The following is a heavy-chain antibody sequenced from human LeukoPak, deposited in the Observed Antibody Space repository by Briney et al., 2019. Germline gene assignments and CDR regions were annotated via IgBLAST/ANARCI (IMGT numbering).Heavy chain of an antibody. CDR2: ISGSGGST. CDR3: AKDSLTRVSHFDY. V-gene: IGHV3-23*01. CDR1: GVTFSGYS. D-gene: IGHD3-3*01. Sequence: GGSLRLSCSTSGVTFSGYSMNWVRRAPGKGLEWVSAISGSGGSTYYADSVKGRFTISRDNSKNTLYLQMNSLRAGDTAVYYCAKDSLTRVSHFDYWGQGTLVTVSS. J-gene: IGHJ4*02.